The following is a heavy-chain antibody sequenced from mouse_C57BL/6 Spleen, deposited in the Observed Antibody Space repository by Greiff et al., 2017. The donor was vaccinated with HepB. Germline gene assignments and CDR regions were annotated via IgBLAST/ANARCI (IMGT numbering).Heavy chain of an antibody. Sequence: EVQLQQSGPVLVKPGASVKMSCKASGYTFTDYYMNWVKQSHGKSLEWIGVINPYNGGTSYNQKFKGKATLTVDKSSSTAYMELNSLTSEDSAVYYCARGSYYYGSSWFAYWGQGTLVTVSA. J-gene: IGHJ3*01. D-gene: IGHD1-1*01. CDR2: INPYNGGT. CDR1: GYTFTDYY. V-gene: IGHV1-19*01. CDR3: ARGSYYYGSSWFAY.